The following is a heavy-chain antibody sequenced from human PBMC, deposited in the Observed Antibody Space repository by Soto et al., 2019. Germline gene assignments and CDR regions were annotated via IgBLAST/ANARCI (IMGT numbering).Heavy chain of an antibody. D-gene: IGHD3-3*01. CDR2: MNPNSGNT. CDR3: ARGGSITIFGVVPTRDGMDV. V-gene: IGHV1-8*01. Sequence: ASVKVSCKASGDTFTNYDINWVRQATGQGLEWMGWMNPNSGNTGYAQKFQGRVTMTRNTSISTAYMELSSLRSEDTAVYYCARGGSITIFGVVPTRDGMDVWGQGTTVTVSS. CDR1: GDTFTNYD. J-gene: IGHJ6*02.